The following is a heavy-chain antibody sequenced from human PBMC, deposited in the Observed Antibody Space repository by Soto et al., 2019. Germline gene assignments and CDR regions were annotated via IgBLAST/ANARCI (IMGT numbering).Heavy chain of an antibody. CDR3: ARDRRITGIVAEIDL. CDR1: GYTFTRYY. J-gene: IGHJ5*02. CDR2: INPSGGST. V-gene: IGHV1-46*01. D-gene: IGHD1-20*01. Sequence: ASVKVSCKASGYTFTRYYMPWVRQAPGQGLEWMGIINPSGGSTSYAQKFQGRVSMTRDKSTNTLFLQMDSLDTEDTAVYYCARDRRITGIVAEIDLWGRGTLVTVSS.